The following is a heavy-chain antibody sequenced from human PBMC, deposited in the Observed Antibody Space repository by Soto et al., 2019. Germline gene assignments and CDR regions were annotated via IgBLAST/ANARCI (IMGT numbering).Heavy chain of an antibody. V-gene: IGHV5-10-1*01. CDR3: ARNKSGGGSYTFDF. CDR1: GFIFTSYW. D-gene: IGHD3-10*01. Sequence: PGESLKISCKASGFIFTSYWLSWVRQMPGKGLEWMGMLNPKDSFANYSPSFRGHVTISPDTSVTTAYLKWSSLKASDTAIYYCARNKSGGGSYTFDFWGQGTLVTVSS. J-gene: IGHJ4*02. CDR2: LNPKDSFA.